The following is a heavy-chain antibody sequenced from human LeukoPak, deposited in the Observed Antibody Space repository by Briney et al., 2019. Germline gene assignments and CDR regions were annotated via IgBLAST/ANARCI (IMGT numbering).Heavy chain of an antibody. D-gene: IGHD3-3*01. CDR3: ARKDFWSGYFDY. V-gene: IGHV4-59*01. CDR2: TYYSGST. CDR1: GASISSYY. J-gene: IGHJ4*02. Sequence: SETLSLTCTVSGASISSYYWSWIRQSPGKGLEWIGYTYYSGSTKYNPSLKSRVTISVDTSKNQVSLKLSSVTAADTAVYYCARKDFWSGYFDYWGQGTQVTVSS.